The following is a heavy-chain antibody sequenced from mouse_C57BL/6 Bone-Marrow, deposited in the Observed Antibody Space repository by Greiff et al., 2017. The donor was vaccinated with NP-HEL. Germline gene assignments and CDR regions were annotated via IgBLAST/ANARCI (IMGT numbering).Heavy chain of an antibody. V-gene: IGHV5-4*03. J-gene: IGHJ4*01. CDR2: ISDGGSYT. CDR1: GFTFSSYA. Sequence: DVKLVESGGGLVKPGGSLKLSCAASGFTFSSYAMSWVRQTPEKRLEWVATISDGGSYTYYPDNVKGRFTISRDNAKNNLYLQMSHLKSEDTAMYYCARALTMITTTDYYAMDYWGQGTSVTVSS. CDR3: ARALTMITTTDYYAMDY. D-gene: IGHD2-4*01.